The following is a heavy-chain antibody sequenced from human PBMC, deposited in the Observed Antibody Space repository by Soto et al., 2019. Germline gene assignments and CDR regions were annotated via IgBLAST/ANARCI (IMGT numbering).Heavy chain of an antibody. CDR1: GYSFTSYW. CDR3: ASSTYYYDSSGYYSDY. J-gene: IGHJ4*02. CDR2: IYPGDSDT. Sequence: GESLKISCKGSGYSFTSYWIGWVRQMPGKGLEWMGIIYPGDSDTRYSPSFQGQVTISADKSISTAYLQWGSLKASDTAMYYCASSTYYYDSSGYYSDYWGQGTLVTVS. V-gene: IGHV5-51*01. D-gene: IGHD3-22*01.